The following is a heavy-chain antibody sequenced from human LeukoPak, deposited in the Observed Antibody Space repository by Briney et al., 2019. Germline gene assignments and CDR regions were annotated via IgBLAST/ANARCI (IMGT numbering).Heavy chain of an antibody. Sequence: PGGSLRLSCAISGFSFGNSWMSWVRQAPGKGLEWVANIKQDGSEKYYVDSVKGRFTISRDNAKNSLYLRMDTLRAEDTAVYYCARGHGGAYDTLTASDDYMDVWGKGTTVTISS. CDR2: IKQDGSEK. D-gene: IGHD3-9*01. V-gene: IGHV3-7*01. CDR3: ARGHGGAYDTLTASDDYMDV. CDR1: GFSFGNSW. J-gene: IGHJ6*03.